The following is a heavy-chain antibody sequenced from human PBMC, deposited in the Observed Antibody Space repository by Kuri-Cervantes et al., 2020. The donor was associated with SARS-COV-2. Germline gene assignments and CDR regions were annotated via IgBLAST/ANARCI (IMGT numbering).Heavy chain of an antibody. CDR2: IYYSGST. Sequence: SETLSLTCTVSGGSISSYYWSWIRQPPGKGLEWIGYIYYSGSTNYNPSLKSRVTISVDTSKNQFSLKLGSVTAADTAVYYCARVSRPYYFDYWGQGTLVTVSS. J-gene: IGHJ4*02. CDR3: ARVSRPYYFDY. V-gene: IGHV4-59*01. CDR1: GGSISSYY.